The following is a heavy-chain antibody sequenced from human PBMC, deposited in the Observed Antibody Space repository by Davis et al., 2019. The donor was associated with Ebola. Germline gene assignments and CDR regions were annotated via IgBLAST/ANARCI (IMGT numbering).Heavy chain of an antibody. J-gene: IGHJ6*02. CDR1: GFTFSSYW. D-gene: IGHD3-3*01. CDR2: INSDGSST. CDR3: ATGITIFGVVIGETMDV. Sequence: GSLRLSCAASGFTFSSYWMHWVRQAPGKGLVWVSRINSDGSSTSYADSVKGRFTISRDNAKNTLYLQMNSLRAEDTAVYYCATGITIFGVVIGETMDVWGQGTTVTVSS. V-gene: IGHV3-74*01.